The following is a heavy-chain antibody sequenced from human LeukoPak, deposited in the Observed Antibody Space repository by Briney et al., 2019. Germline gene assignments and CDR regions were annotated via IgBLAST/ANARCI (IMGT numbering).Heavy chain of an antibody. Sequence: PGGSLRLSCAASGFTVSSNYMSWVRQAPGKGLEWVSVIYSGGSTYYADSVKGRFTISRDNSKNTLYLQMNSLRAEDTAVYYCTRVYYYDRCVYYTLGYWGQGTLVTVSS. V-gene: IGHV3-66*01. CDR2: IYSGGST. CDR3: TRVYYYDRCVYYTLGY. D-gene: IGHD3-22*01. J-gene: IGHJ4*02. CDR1: GFTVSSNY.